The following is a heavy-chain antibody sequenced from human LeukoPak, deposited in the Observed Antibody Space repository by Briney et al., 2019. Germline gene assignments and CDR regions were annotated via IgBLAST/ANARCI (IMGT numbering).Heavy chain of an antibody. CDR3: ARDLSLDL. J-gene: IGHJ5*02. V-gene: IGHV3-21*01. Sequence: GGSLRLSCAVSGFIFSSSAMSWVRQAPGKGLEWVSSISSSSSYIYYADSVKGRFTISRDNAKNSLYLQMNSLRAEDTAVYYCARDLSLDLWGQGTLVTVSS. CDR2: ISSSSSYI. CDR1: GFIFSSSA. D-gene: IGHD2/OR15-2a*01.